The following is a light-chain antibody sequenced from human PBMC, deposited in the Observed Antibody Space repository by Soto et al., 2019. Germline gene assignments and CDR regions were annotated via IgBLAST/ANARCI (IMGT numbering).Light chain of an antibody. CDR2: GTS. CDR3: QQSYSTLLIT. J-gene: IGKJ5*01. Sequence: DIPMTQSPSFLSASVGDRVTISCRASQSINTYLNWYQQKPGKAPKLLIYGTSDLQSGVPSRFSGGGSGTDFTLTISSLQPEDFATYYCQQSYSTLLITFGQGTRLEVK. V-gene: IGKV1-39*01. CDR1: QSINTY.